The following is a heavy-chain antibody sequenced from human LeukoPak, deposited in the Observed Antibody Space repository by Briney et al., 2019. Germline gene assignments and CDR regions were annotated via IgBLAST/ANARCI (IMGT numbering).Heavy chain of an antibody. Sequence: GESLKISCKGSGYSFISYWIGWVRQMPGKGLEWMGIIYPGDSDTRYSPSFQGQVTISADKSISTAYLQWSSLKASDTAMYYCARLGDYGALRDAFDIWGQGTMVTVSS. CDR3: ARLGDYGALRDAFDI. J-gene: IGHJ3*02. CDR2: IYPGDSDT. D-gene: IGHD4-17*01. V-gene: IGHV5-51*01. CDR1: GYSFISYW.